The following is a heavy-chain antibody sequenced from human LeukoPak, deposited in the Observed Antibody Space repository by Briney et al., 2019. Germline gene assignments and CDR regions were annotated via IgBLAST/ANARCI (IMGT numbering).Heavy chain of an antibody. CDR2: INHSGST. V-gene: IGHV4-34*01. J-gene: IGHJ4*02. D-gene: IGHD1-26*01. Sequence: SETLSLTCAVYGGSFSAYYWSWIRQPPGKGLEWIGEINHSGSTNYNPSLKSRVTISVDTSKNQFSLKLSYVTAVDTAVYYCARHQYRGRSSLVDFWGQGTLVTVSS. CDR3: ARHQYRGRSSLVDF. CDR1: GGSFSAYY.